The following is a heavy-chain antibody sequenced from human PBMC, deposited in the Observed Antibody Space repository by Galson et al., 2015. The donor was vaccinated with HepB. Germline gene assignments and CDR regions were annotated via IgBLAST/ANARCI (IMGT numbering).Heavy chain of an antibody. CDR3: ARDAEQEMTVAYYFDS. CDR1: GFTFSSNG. D-gene: IGHD1/OR15-1a*01. V-gene: IGHV3-33*01. Sequence: SLRLSCAASGFTFSSNGMHWVRQAPGKGLEWLAVIWYDGANKYYADSVKGRFTISRDNSENTLYLQMNSLRVEDTAVYYCARDAEQEMTVAYYFDSWGQGTLVTVSS. CDR2: IWYDGANK. J-gene: IGHJ4*02.